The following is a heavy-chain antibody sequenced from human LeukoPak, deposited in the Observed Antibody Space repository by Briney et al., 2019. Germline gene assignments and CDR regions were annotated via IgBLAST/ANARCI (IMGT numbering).Heavy chain of an antibody. V-gene: IGHV4-59*01. D-gene: IGHD1-26*01. CDR3: ARENRGSYADY. Sequence: SETLSLTCTVSGGSISSYYWSWIRQPPGKGLEWIGYIYYSGSTNYNPSLKSRVTISVDTSKNQFSLKLSSVTAADTAVYYCARENRGSYADYWGQGTLVTVPS. CDR1: GGSISSYY. CDR2: IYYSGST. J-gene: IGHJ4*02.